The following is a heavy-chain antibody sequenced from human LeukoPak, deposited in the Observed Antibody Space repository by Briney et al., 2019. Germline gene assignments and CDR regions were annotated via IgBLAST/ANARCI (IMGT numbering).Heavy chain of an antibody. CDR2: ITADSGTT. CDR3: ASRDYFDY. Sequence: GGSLRLSCAVSGFTFSTKSMNWVRQAPGEGLEWVSYITADSGTTYYADSVKGRFTISRDNAKNSLYLQMNSLRDEDTAVYYCASRDYFDYWGQGTLVTVSS. CDR1: GFTFSTKS. V-gene: IGHV3-48*02. J-gene: IGHJ4*02.